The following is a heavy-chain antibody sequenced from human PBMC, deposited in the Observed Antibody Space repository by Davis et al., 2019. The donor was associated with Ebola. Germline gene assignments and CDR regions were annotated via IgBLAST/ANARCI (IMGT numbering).Heavy chain of an antibody. CDR3: AIARNYFGSQPLDN. J-gene: IGHJ4*02. Sequence: GESLKISCAASGFTFSNYAMSWVRQAPGKGLEWVSGINGNGGSTYHADSVKGRFTISRDNSRNTLSLQMKSLRAEDTAVYFCAIARNYFGSQPLDNWGQGTLVTVSS. CDR1: GFTFSNYA. D-gene: IGHD3-10*01. CDR2: INGNGGST. V-gene: IGHV3-23*01.